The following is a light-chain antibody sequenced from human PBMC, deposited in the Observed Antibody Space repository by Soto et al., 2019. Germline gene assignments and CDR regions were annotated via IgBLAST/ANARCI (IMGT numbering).Light chain of an antibody. CDR3: QQYGSSPRT. Sequence: EVVLPQSPGTLSLSPGERATLSCRASQSVSTSFLAWYQQKPGQAPRLLIYGASSRATGIPDRVSGSGSGTDFALTISRLEPEDFAVYYCQQYGSSPRTFGQGTKVDIK. V-gene: IGKV3-20*01. CDR2: GAS. J-gene: IGKJ1*01. CDR1: QSVSTSF.